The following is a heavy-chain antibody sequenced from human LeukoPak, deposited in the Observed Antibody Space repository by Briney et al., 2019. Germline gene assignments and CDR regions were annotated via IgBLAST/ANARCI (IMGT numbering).Heavy chain of an antibody. CDR1: GGSFSSYG. V-gene: IGHV1-69*06. CDR3: XXXXDXSCSXKNYFDF. CDR2: IIPMFDTV. Sequence: SVKVSCKASGGSFSSYGISWVRQAPGQGLEWMGRIIPMFDTVNYAQNFQGRVTISADKSTTTTYMELTSLRSGDTAVYYCXXXXDXSCSXKNYFDFWGQGTLVTVSS. D-gene: IGHD3-22*01. J-gene: IGHJ4*02.